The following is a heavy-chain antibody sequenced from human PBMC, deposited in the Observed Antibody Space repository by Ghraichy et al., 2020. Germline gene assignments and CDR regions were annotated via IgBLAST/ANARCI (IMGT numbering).Heavy chain of an antibody. CDR3: ARGGSSRVYFDL. CDR2: IYHSGST. CDR1: GGSISSGGYS. D-gene: IGHD6-6*01. J-gene: IGHJ2*01. Sequence: LSLTCAVSGGSISSGGYSWSWIRQPPGKGLEWIGYIYHSGSTYYNPSLKSRVTISVDRSKNQFSLKLSSVTAADTAVYYCARGGSSRVYFDLWGRGTLVTVSS. V-gene: IGHV4-30-2*01.